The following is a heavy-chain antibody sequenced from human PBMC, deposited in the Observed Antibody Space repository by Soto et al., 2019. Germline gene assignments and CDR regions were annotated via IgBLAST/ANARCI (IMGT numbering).Heavy chain of an antibody. D-gene: IGHD3-10*01. CDR1: GGSISSSSYY. Sequence: SETLSLTCTLSGGSISSSSYYWGWIRQPPGKGLEWIGRIYYSGSTYYNPSLKSRVTISVDTSKSRFSLKLSCVRSADTAVYYCVGVGGDYSGSGVLGVWGQGTTVTVSS. CDR3: VGVGGDYSGSGVLGV. CDR2: IYYSGST. J-gene: IGHJ6*02. V-gene: IGHV4-39*01.